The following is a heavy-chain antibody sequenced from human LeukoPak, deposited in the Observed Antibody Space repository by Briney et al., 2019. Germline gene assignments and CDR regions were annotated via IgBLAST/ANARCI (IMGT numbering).Heavy chain of an antibody. CDR2: INWNGDNT. CDR3: ARVGRDPYFGSGSYQGGVDY. V-gene: IGHV3-20*01. Sequence: GGSLRLSCAASGFTFDDYGMSWVRQVPGKGLEWVSGINWNGDNTGYADSMKGRFTISRDNAKNSLYLQINSLTAEDTALYHCARVGRDPYFGSGSYQGGVDYWGQGALVTVSS. CDR1: GFTFDDYG. J-gene: IGHJ4*02. D-gene: IGHD3-10*01.